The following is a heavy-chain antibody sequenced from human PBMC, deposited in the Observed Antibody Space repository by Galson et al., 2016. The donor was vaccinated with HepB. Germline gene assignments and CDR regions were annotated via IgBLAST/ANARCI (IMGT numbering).Heavy chain of an antibody. V-gene: IGHV5-51*01. CDR3: ARFEFGDLLGEGYFDY. CDR1: GYRFTSYW. Sequence: QSGAEVKKPGESLKISCKVSGYRFTSYWIGWVRQMPGKGLEWMGIIYPGDSDTRYSPSFQGQVTISADKSISTAYLQWSSLKASDTAMYYCARFEFGDLLGEGYFDYWGQGTLVTVSS. CDR2: IYPGDSDT. D-gene: IGHD3-10*01. J-gene: IGHJ4*02.